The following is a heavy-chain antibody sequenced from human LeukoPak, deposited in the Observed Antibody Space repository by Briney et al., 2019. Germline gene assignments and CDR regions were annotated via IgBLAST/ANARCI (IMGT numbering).Heavy chain of an antibody. V-gene: IGHV3-53*01. CDR2: IYSGGST. D-gene: IGHD1-26*01. CDR1: GFTVSSNY. Sequence: PGGPLRLSCAASGFTVSSNYMSWVRQAPGKGLKWVSVIYSGGSTYYADSVKGRFTISRDNSKNTLYLQMNSLRAEDTAVYYCASGAVGATYYYYYGMDVWGQGTTVTVSS. CDR3: ASGAVGATYYYYYGMDV. J-gene: IGHJ6*02.